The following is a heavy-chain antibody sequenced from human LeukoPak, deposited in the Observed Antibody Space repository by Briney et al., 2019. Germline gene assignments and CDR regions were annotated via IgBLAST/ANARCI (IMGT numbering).Heavy chain of an antibody. CDR2: ISGSGGKT. CDR3: AREDCSGGSCYGYFDY. D-gene: IGHD2-15*01. V-gene: IGHV3-23*01. Sequence: PGGSLRLSCAVSGFTFSSYAMSWVRQAPGKGLEWVSAISGSGGKTYFADSVKGRFTISRDNSKNTLYLQMNSLRAEDTAVYYCAREDCSGGSCYGYFDYWGQGTLVTVSS. CDR1: GFTFSSYA. J-gene: IGHJ4*02.